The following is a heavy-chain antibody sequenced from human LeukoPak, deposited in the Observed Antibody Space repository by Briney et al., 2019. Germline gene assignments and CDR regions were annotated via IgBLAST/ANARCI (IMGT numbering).Heavy chain of an antibody. V-gene: IGHV1-2*02. CDR2: IDPKSGGT. CDR1: GYTFTGYY. D-gene: IGHD1-1*01. CDR3: ARDAEVIRYNWSDQGGFDY. J-gene: IGHJ4*02. Sequence: ASVKVSCKASGYTFTGYYIHWVPQAPGQGLEWMGWIDPKSGGTKYSEKFQGRVTLTRVTSISTAYMDLTRLTYDDTAVYYCARDAEVIRYNWSDQGGFDYWGQGPLVTVSS.